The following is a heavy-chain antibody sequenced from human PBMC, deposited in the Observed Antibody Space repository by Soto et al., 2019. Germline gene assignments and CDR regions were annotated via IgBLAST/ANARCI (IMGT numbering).Heavy chain of an antibody. J-gene: IGHJ4*02. CDR2: ISYDGSNK. CDR3: AKAGVLLSVTDGPEWFGELLGED. Sequence: GGSLRLSCAASGFTFSSYGMHWVRQAPGKGLEWVAVISYDGSNKYYADSVKGRFTISRDNSKNTLYLQMNSLRAEDTAVYYCAKAGVLLSVTDGPEWFGELLGEDWGQGTLVTVSS. V-gene: IGHV3-30*18. D-gene: IGHD3-10*01. CDR1: GFTFSSYG.